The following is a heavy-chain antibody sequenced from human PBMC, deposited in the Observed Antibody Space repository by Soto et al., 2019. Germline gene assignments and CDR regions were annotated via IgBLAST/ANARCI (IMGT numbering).Heavy chain of an antibody. CDR3: AKDASNSGWFPYSYGMDV. D-gene: IGHD6-19*01. CDR2: VSGSGDTT. Sequence: HPGGSLRLSCAASGFTFSNYAMSWVRQSPGKGLEWVSGVSGSGDTTYFADSVKGRFTISRGNSKNTLYLQMNSLKAEDTAIYYCAKDASNSGWFPYSYGMDVWGQGTTVTVSS. V-gene: IGHV3-23*01. CDR1: GFTFSNYA. J-gene: IGHJ6*02.